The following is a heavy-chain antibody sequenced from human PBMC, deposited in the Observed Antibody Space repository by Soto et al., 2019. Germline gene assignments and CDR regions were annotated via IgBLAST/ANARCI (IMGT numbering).Heavy chain of an antibody. J-gene: IGHJ3*02. V-gene: IGHV3-21*01. CDR3: AKSIAARNAFDI. CDR2: ISSSSSYI. D-gene: IGHD6-6*01. CDR1: GFTFSSYS. Sequence: PGGSLRLSCAASGFTFSSYSMNWVRQAPGKGLEWVSSISSSSSYIYYADSVKGRFTISRDNAKNSLYLQMNSLRAEDTAAYYCAKSIAARNAFDIWGQGTMVTVSS.